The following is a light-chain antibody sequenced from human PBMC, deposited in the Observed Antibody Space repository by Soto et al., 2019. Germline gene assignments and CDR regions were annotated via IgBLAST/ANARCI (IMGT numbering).Light chain of an antibody. Sequence: IVMTQSPDSLAESLGERATIHCKSSQTFLYTANSKNYLPGYGHKPGQPPELLIYGASARESAVPDRISGSGSGTDFTLTISSLQAEDVAVYYCQQYYSTPLTFGQGTRLEIK. J-gene: IGKJ5*01. V-gene: IGKV4-1*01. CDR2: GAS. CDR1: QTFLYTANSKNY. CDR3: QQYYSTPLT.